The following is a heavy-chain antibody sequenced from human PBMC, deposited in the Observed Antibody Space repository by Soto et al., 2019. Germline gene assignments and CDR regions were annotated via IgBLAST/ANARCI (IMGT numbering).Heavy chain of an antibody. D-gene: IGHD2-15*01. V-gene: IGHV4-31*03. CDR1: VGAITNDGYY. Sequence: QVQLQESGPGLVKPSQTLSLTCNVSVGAITNDGYYWSWILQHPGKALEWIGNIHYSGVTYYNPTLKSRAAISVDISKHQFSLKLNSVTAADTAVYYCARLDLCYDYWGQGILVTVSS. J-gene: IGHJ4*02. CDR3: ARLDLCYDY. CDR2: IHYSGVT.